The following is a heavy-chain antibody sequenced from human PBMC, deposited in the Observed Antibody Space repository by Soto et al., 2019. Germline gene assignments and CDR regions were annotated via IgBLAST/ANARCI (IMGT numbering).Heavy chain of an antibody. J-gene: IGHJ4*02. CDR3: AKDRHYPRDYFHY. V-gene: IGHV3-23*01. Sequence: EVQLLESGGTLVQPGGSLRLSCAASGFTFSTYAMNWVRQAPGKGLEWVSGIGASGGSTYYSDSLKGRFTISRDNSKNTVFLHMDSLSAEDTAVYYCAKDRHYPRDYFHYWGQGTLVTVSS. CDR2: IGASGGST. D-gene: IGHD3-10*01. CDR1: GFTFSTYA.